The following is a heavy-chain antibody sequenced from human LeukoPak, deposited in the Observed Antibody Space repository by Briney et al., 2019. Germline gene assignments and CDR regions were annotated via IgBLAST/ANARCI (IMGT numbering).Heavy chain of an antibody. CDR2: INPNSGGT. D-gene: IGHD3-22*01. CDR3: ARRLNYYDSSGPFDY. CDR1: GYTFTGYY. Sequence: ASVKVSCKASGYTFTGYYMHWVRQAPGQGLEWMGWINPNSGGTNYAQKFQGRVTMTRDTSISTAYMELSSLRSEDTAVYYCARRLNYYDSSGPFDYWGQGTLVTVSS. V-gene: IGHV1-2*02. J-gene: IGHJ4*02.